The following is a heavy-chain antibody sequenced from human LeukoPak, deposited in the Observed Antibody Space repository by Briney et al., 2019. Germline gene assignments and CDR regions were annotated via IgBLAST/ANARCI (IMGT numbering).Heavy chain of an antibody. Sequence: GGSLRLSCAASGFTFSSYAMSWVRQAPGKGLEWVSAISGSGGSTYYADSVKGRFTISRDNAKNSLYLQMNSLRDEDTAVYYCASSGSYRFDYWGQGTLVTVSS. CDR1: GFTFSSYA. V-gene: IGHV3-23*01. D-gene: IGHD1-26*01. CDR2: ISGSGGST. J-gene: IGHJ4*02. CDR3: ASSGSYRFDY.